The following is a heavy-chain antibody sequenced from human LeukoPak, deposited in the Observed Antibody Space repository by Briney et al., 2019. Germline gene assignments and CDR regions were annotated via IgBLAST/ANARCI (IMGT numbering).Heavy chain of an antibody. CDR3: ARGSTYSSGWYTGFDY. Sequence: PGGSLRLSCVGSGFTFSSYSMNWVRQAPGKGLEWVSSITSSSSYIYYADSVKGRFTISRDNAKKSVYLQMNSLRAEDTAVYYCARGSTYSSGWYTGFDYWGQGSLVTVSS. CDR1: GFTFSSYS. J-gene: IGHJ4*02. V-gene: IGHV3-21*01. CDR2: ITSSSSYI. D-gene: IGHD6-19*01.